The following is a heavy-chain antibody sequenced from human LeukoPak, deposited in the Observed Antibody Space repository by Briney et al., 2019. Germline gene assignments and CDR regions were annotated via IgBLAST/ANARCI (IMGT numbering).Heavy chain of an antibody. J-gene: IGHJ6*02. CDR1: GFTFSSSG. CDR3: AKDLGYYSSYYYGMDV. CDR2: ISYDGRSK. D-gene: IGHD4-11*01. V-gene: IGHV3-30*18. Sequence: GGSLRLSCAASGFTFSSSGTHWVRQAPGKGLEWVAVISYDGRSKYYGDSVKGRFTISRDNSKNTLYLQMNSLRAEDSAVYYCAKDLGYYSSYYYGMDVWGQGTTVTVSS.